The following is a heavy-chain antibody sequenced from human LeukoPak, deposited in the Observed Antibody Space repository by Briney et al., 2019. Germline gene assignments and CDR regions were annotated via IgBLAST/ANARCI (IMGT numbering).Heavy chain of an antibody. Sequence: GGSLRLSCAASGFTFSRYAMSWVRQAPGKGVEWVSVISGIGGSTYYTDSVKGRLTISRDNSKNTLYLQMNSLRAEDTAVYYCANLPEYWGQGTLVTVSS. CDR1: GFTFSRYA. V-gene: IGHV3-23*01. CDR3: ANLPEY. CDR2: ISGIGGST. J-gene: IGHJ4*02. D-gene: IGHD1-14*01.